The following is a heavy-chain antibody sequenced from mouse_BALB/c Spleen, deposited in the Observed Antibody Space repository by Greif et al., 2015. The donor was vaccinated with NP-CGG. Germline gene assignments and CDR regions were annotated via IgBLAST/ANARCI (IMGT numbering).Heavy chain of an antibody. J-gene: IGHJ4*01. V-gene: IGHV1-4*01. Sequence: QVQLQQSGAELARPGASVKMSCKASGYTFTSYTMHWVKQRPGQGLEWIGYINPSSGYTNYNQKFKDKATLTADKSSSTAYMQLSSLTSEDSAVYYCARGYYGNYGDAMDYWGQGTSVTVSS. CDR3: ARGYYGNYGDAMDY. D-gene: IGHD2-1*01. CDR2: INPSSGYT. CDR1: GYTFTSYT.